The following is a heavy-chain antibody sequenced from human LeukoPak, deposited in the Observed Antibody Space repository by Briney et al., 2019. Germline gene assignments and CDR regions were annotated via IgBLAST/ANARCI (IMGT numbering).Heavy chain of an antibody. D-gene: IGHD3-9*01. CDR2: IYYSGST. Sequence: SETLSLTCTVSGGSITNYYWSWIRQPPGKGLEWIGYIYYSGSTTYNPSFKSRLTISVDTSQRQFSLRLRSVAAADTALYYCTRGSYDVLTGYSTLGEYWGQGTLVTVSS. CDR3: TRGSYDVLTGYSTLGEY. CDR1: GGSITNYY. J-gene: IGHJ1*01. V-gene: IGHV4-59*04.